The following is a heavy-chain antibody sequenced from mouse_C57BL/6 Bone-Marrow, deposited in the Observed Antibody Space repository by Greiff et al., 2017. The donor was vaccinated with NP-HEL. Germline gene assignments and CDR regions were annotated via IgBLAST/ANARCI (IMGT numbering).Heavy chain of an antibody. CDR1: GYSITSGYY. J-gene: IGHJ4*01. CDR3: ASYYYGSSSYAMDY. V-gene: IGHV3-6*01. Sequence: EVKLQESGPGLVKPSQSLSLTCSVTGYSITSGYYWNWIRQFPGNKLEWIGYISYDGSNNYNPSLKNRISITRDTSKNQFFLKLNSVTTEDTATYYCASYYYGSSSYAMDYWGQGTSVTVSS. CDR2: ISYDGSN. D-gene: IGHD1-1*01.